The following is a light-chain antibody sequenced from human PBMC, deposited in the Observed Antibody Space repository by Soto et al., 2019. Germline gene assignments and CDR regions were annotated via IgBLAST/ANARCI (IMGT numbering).Light chain of an antibody. CDR2: GAS. CDR3: QQYVSSGCT. CDR1: QSVSSSY. V-gene: IGKV3-20*01. J-gene: IGKJ3*01. Sequence: EIVLTQSPGTLSLSPGERATLSCRASQSVSSSYLAWYQQKPGQAPRLLIYGASSRATGIPDRFSGSGSGTDFTLTISRLEPEDFAVYYCQQYVSSGCTFGTGTKVDIK.